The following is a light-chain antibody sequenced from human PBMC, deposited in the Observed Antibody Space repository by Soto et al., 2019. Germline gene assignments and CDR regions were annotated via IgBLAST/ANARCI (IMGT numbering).Light chain of an antibody. J-gene: IGKJ2*01. V-gene: IGKV1-5*01. CDR1: QSISHW. Sequence: DIQMTQSPSTLSAFVGDTVTITCRASQSISHWLAWYQQRPGRAPKLLIYDASSLESGVPSRFSGSGSWTEFTLTISSLQPDDFATYYCQQYSAYPYTFGQGTKVDIK. CDR3: QQYSAYPYT. CDR2: DAS.